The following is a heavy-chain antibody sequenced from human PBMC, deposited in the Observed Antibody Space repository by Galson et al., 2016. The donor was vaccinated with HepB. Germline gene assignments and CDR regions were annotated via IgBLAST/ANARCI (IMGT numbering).Heavy chain of an antibody. Sequence: PALVQPTQTLTLTCTFSGFSLSTSGVGVGWIRQPSGTALEWLAIIYWDDDKRHSPPLENRLTITKDTSKNQVVLTVTDMDPVDTATYYCAHRTVTAVTSPFNFWGQGALVTVSS. D-gene: IGHD4-17*01. CDR3: AHRTVTAVTSPFNF. CDR1: GFSLSTSGVG. J-gene: IGHJ4*02. V-gene: IGHV2-5*02. CDR2: IYWDDDK.